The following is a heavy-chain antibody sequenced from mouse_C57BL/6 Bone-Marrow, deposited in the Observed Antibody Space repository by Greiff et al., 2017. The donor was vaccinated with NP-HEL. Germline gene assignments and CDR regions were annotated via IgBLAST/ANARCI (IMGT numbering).Heavy chain of an antibody. CDR3: ALYGSSYHYAMDY. CDR1: GYTFTSYW. D-gene: IGHD1-1*01. CDR2: IYPGSGST. J-gene: IGHJ4*01. Sequence: VQLQQPGAELVKPGASVKMSCKASGYTFTSYWITWVKQRPGQGLEWIGDIYPGSGSTNYNEKFKSKATLTVDTSSSTAYMQLSSLTSEDSAVYYGALYGSSYHYAMDYWGQGTSVTVSS. V-gene: IGHV1-55*01.